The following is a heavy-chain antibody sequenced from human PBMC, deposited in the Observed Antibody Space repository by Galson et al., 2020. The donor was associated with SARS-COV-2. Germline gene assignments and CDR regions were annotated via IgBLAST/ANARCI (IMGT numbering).Heavy chain of an antibody. CDR2: INPNSGGT. Sequence: ASVKVSCKASGYTFTGYYMHWVRQAPGQGLEWMGWINPNSGGTNYAQKFQGWVTMTRDTSISTAYMELSRLRSDDTAVYYCARAPRTKIIAFLAAGSFSGFDPWGQGTLVTVSS. CDR1: GYTFTGYY. D-gene: IGHD6-13*01. V-gene: IGHV1-2*04. J-gene: IGHJ5*02. CDR3: ARAPRTKIIAFLAAGSFSGFDP.